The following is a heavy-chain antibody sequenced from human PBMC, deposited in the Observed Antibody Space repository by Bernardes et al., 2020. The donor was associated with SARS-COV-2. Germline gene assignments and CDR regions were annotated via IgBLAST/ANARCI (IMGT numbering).Heavy chain of an antibody. V-gene: IGHV4-4*07. J-gene: IGHJ3*02. CDR2: IYTSGST. CDR1: GGSISSYY. Sequence: SETLSLTCTVSGGSISSYYWSWIRQPAGKGLEWIGRIYTSGSTNYNPSLTSRVTMSVDMSKNQFSLKLSSVTAADTAVYYCAGVFGSGWYYVPGAFDIWGEGTMVTVSS. CDR3: AGVFGSGWYYVPGAFDI. D-gene: IGHD6-19*01.